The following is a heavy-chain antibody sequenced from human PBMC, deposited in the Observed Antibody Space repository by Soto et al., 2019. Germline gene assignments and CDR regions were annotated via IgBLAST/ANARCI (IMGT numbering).Heavy chain of an antibody. J-gene: IGHJ4*02. CDR2: IWYDGSSK. D-gene: IGHD3-22*01. V-gene: IGHV3-33*06. CDR1: GFTFSSYG. CDR3: AKDGDDNRPPDSFDY. Sequence: GGSLRLSCAASGFTFSSYGMHWVRQAPGKGLEWVAVIWYDGSSKYYADSVKGRFTISRDNSKNTLYLQMDSLRAEDTAVYYCAKDGDDNRPPDSFDYWGQGALVTVSS.